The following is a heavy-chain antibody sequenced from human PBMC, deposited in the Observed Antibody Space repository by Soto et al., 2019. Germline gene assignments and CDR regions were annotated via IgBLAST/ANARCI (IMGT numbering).Heavy chain of an antibody. CDR2: MNPNSGNT. J-gene: IGHJ6*02. D-gene: IGHD3-16*02. CDR3: ARGRGSYPVDYYGMDV. V-gene: IGHV1-8*02. Sequence: ASVKVSCKASGYIFTGYHMHWVRQAPGQGLEWMGWMNPNSGNTGYAQKFQGRVTMTRNTSISTAYMELSSLRSEETAVYYCARGRGSYPVDYYGMDVWGQGTTVTVSS. CDR1: GYIFTGYH.